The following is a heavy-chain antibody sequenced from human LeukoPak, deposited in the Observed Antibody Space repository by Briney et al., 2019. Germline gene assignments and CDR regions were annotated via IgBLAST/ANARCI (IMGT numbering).Heavy chain of an antibody. Sequence: GGSLRLSCAASGVTFSSYAMSWVRQAPGKGLEWVSAISGSGGSTYYADSVKGRFTTSRDNSKNTLYLQMNSLRAEDTAVYYCAKEPRHYYDSSGYYSEYFQHWGQGTLVTVSS. V-gene: IGHV3-23*01. CDR1: GVTFSSYA. J-gene: IGHJ1*01. CDR3: AKEPRHYYDSSGYYSEYFQH. D-gene: IGHD3-22*01. CDR2: ISGSGGST.